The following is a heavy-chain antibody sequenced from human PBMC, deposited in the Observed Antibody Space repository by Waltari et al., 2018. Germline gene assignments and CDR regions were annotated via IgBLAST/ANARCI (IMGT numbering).Heavy chain of an antibody. V-gene: IGHV4-34*01. CDR1: GGSFSVYY. J-gene: IGHJ3*02. D-gene: IGHD3-22*01. CDR2: INHSGST. CDR3: ARAGFYTYYYDSSGYYSDAFDI. Sequence: QVQLQQWGAGLLRPSATLSPPCAVSGGSFSVYYSRWIRQPPGRGLWWIGEINHSGSTNYNPSLKSRVTISVDTSKNQFSLKLSSVTAADTAVYYCARAGFYTYYYDSSGYYSDAFDIWGQGTMVTVSS.